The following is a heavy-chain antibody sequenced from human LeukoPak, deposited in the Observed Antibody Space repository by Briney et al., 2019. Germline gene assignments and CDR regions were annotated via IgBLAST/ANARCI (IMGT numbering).Heavy chain of an antibody. D-gene: IGHD2-15*01. Sequence: PGGSLRLSCAASGFTFNSYAMTWVRQAPGKGLQWVSTIFGGGSSPFYADSVKGRFTISRDNAKNSLYLQMNSLRAEDTAVYYCARALGYCSGGSCYSAGYYYYYGMDVWGQGTTVTVSS. V-gene: IGHV3-21*04. CDR3: ARALGYCSGGSCYSAGYYYYYGMDV. CDR2: IFGGGSSP. J-gene: IGHJ6*02. CDR1: GFTFNSYA.